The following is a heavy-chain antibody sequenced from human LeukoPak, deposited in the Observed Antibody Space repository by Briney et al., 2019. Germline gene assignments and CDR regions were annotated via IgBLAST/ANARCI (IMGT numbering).Heavy chain of an antibody. CDR2: ISSSGSTI. J-gene: IGHJ4*02. D-gene: IGHD6-19*01. Sequence: GGSLRLSCAASGFTFSSYEMNWVRQAPGKGLEWVSYISSSGSTIYYADSVKGRFTISRDNAKNSLYLQMNSLRAEDTAVYYCARDEQWLVSNWGQGTLVTVSS. CDR1: GFTFSSYE. CDR3: ARDEQWLVSN. V-gene: IGHV3-48*03.